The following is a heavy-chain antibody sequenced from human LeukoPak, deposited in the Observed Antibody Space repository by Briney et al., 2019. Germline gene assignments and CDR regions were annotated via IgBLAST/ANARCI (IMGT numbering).Heavy chain of an antibody. V-gene: IGHV4-4*02. CDR2: IYHSGST. J-gene: IGHJ3*01. CDR1: GGSISSSNW. CDR3: ARSYDFWSQLLT. Sequence: SETLSLTCAVSGGSISSSNWWSWVRQPPGKGLEWIGQIYHSGSTNYNPSLKSRVTISVDKSNNQFSLKLSSVTAADTAVYYCARSYDFWSQLLTWGQGTMVTVSS. D-gene: IGHD3-3*01.